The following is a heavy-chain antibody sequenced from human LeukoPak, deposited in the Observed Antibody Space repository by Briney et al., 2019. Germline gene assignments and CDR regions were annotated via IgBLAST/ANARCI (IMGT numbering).Heavy chain of an antibody. CDR1: GFTFSNYG. D-gene: IGHD2-2*01. CDR3: ARAPGRPYCSSTSCSSGWFDP. J-gene: IGHJ5*02. CDR2: ISYDGSNK. Sequence: GGSLRLSCAASGFTFSNYGMHWVRQAPGKGLEWVAVISYDGSNKYYADSVKGRFTISRDNSKNTLYLQMNSLRAEDTAVYYCARAPGRPYCSSTSCSSGWFDPWGQGTLVTVSS. V-gene: IGHV3-30*03.